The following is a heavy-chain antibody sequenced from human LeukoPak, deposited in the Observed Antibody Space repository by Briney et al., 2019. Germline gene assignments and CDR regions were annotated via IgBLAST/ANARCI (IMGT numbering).Heavy chain of an antibody. Sequence: PSETLSLTCTVSGGSFSSYYWSWIRQPPGKGLEWIGYIYYSGSTNYNPSLKSRVTISVDTSKNQFSLKLSSVTAADTAVYYCARTSEGYCRGGSCWDYYYYMDVWGKGTTVTVSS. CDR1: GGSFSSYY. V-gene: IGHV4-59*01. D-gene: IGHD2-15*01. J-gene: IGHJ6*03. CDR2: IYYSGST. CDR3: ARTSEGYCRGGSCWDYYYYMDV.